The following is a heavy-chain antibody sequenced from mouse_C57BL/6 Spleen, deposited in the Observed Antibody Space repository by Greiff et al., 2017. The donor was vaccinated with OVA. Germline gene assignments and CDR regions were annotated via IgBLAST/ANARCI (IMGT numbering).Heavy chain of an antibody. J-gene: IGHJ1*03. CDR3: ARRGVGRYFDV. CDR2: IYWDDDK. V-gene: IGHV8-12*01. D-gene: IGHD4-1*01. CDR1: GFSLSTSGMG. Sequence: QVTLKESGPGILQSSQTLSLTCSFSGFSLSTSGMGVSWIRQPSGKGLEWLAHIYWDDDKRYNPSLKSRLTISKDTSRNQVFLKITSVDTADTATYYCARRGVGRYFDVWGTGTTVTVSS.